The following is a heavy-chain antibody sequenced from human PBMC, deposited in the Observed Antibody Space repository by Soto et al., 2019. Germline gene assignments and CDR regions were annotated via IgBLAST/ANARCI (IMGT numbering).Heavy chain of an antibody. CDR2: IYYSGST. J-gene: IGHJ5*02. CDR3: GRVGGITWFDP. Sequence: QVQLQEAGPGLVKPSQTLSLTCTVSGGSISSGGYYWSWIRQHPGKGLEWIGYIYYSGSTYYNPSLKSRVTISVDSSKTQFSLKLSSVTAADTAVYYCGRVGGITWFDPWGQGTLVTVSS. D-gene: IGHD3-16*01. CDR1: GGSISSGGYY. V-gene: IGHV4-31*03.